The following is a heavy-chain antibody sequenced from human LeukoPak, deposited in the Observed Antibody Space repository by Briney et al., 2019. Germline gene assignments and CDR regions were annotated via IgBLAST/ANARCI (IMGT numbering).Heavy chain of an antibody. CDR1: GFTFSGSA. J-gene: IGHJ4*02. CDR2: IRSKANSYAT. D-gene: IGHD4-17*01. CDR3: TTPTTTVTTEVHFDY. V-gene: IGHV3-73*01. Sequence: GGSLRLSCAASGFTFSGSAMHWFRQASGKGLEWVGRIRSKANSYATAYAASVKGRFTISRDDSKNTAYLQMNSLKTEDTAVYYCTTPTTTVTTEVHFDYWGQGTLVTVSS.